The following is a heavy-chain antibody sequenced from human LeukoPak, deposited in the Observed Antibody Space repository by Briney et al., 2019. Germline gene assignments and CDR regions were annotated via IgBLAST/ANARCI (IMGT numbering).Heavy chain of an antibody. Sequence: GGSLRLSCAASGFTFSSSSMSWVRQAPGKGLDWVSSITDSSNYMYYGDSVKGRFTISRDNANNSLYLQMNSLRAEDTAVYYCARDRAVSPNTFDYWGQGTLVTVSS. CDR1: GFTFSSSS. V-gene: IGHV3-21*01. D-gene: IGHD1/OR15-1a*01. J-gene: IGHJ4*02. CDR2: ITDSSNYM. CDR3: ARDRAVSPNTFDY.